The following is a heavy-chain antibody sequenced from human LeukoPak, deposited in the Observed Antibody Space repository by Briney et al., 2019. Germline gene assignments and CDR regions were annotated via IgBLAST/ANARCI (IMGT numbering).Heavy chain of an antibody. CDR2: IYHSGST. Sequence: SEALSLTCAVSGYSISSGYYWGWIRQPPGKGLEWIGSIYHSGSTYHNPSLKSRVTISVDTSKNQFSLKLSSVTAADTAVYYCARMGYYYDSSRFDPWGQGTLVTVSS. CDR1: GYSISSGYY. CDR3: ARMGYYYDSSRFDP. V-gene: IGHV4-38-2*01. J-gene: IGHJ5*02. D-gene: IGHD3-22*01.